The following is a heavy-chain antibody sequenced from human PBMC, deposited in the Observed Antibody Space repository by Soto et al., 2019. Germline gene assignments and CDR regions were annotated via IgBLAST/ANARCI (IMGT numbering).Heavy chain of an antibody. V-gene: IGHV4-59*11. J-gene: IGHJ6*02. CDR1: IINHG. Sequence: IINHGWRWIRQPPGKGLDLIGYIYYSGSTRYNPSLKSRVTISVDMSKNQFSLKLSSVIAADTAVYYCARAYGGFDTGLDVCGQG. CDR2: IYYSGST. CDR3: ARAYGGFDTGLDV. D-gene: IGHD5-12*01.